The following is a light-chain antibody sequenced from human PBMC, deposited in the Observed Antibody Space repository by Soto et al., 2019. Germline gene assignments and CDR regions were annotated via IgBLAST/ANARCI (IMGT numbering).Light chain of an antibody. CDR3: QHYKNWPYT. J-gene: IGKJ2*01. Sequence: EIAMTQSPATLSVSPGERATLSRRASQSVSSNLAWYQQKPGQAPRLLIYGASTRATGIPARFSGSGSGTEFTLTISSLQSEDFAVYYCQHYKNWPYTFGQGTKVDIK. CDR2: GAS. CDR1: QSVSSN. V-gene: IGKV3-15*01.